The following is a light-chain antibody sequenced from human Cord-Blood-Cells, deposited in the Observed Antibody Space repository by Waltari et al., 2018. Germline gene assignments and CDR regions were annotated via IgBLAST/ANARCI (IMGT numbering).Light chain of an antibody. J-gene: IGKJ4*01. V-gene: IGKV2D-29*02. CDR2: EVS. Sequence: TVMTQTPLSLSVTPGQPASISCQSSQSLLHSDGKTYFYWSLHKPGQSPQLLIYEVSNRFSGVAVRVSGRGSVTDFKRKIGRVEAEDVGVYYCMQSIQLPLTFGGGTKVEIK. CDR3: MQSIQLPLT. CDR1: QSLLHSDGKTY.